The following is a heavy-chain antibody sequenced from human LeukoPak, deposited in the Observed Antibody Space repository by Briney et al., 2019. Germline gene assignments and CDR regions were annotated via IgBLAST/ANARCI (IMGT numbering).Heavy chain of an antibody. CDR2: INSNSGGT. D-gene: IGHD2-2*01. J-gene: IGHJ3*02. Sequence: ASVKVSCKASGYTFTGHYIHWVRQAPGQGLEWRGWINSNSGGTNYAKKFQGRVTITRDTSVSTTYMEVSSLTSDDTAVYYCARVSTYGCSSTTCLVFDIWGQGTVVTVSS. CDR3: ARVSTYGCSSTTCLVFDI. V-gene: IGHV1-2*02. CDR1: GYTFTGHY.